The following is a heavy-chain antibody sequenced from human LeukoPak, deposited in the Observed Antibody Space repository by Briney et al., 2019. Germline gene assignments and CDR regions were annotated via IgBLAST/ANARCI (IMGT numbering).Heavy chain of an antibody. J-gene: IGHJ5*02. CDR2: IYTCGST. V-gene: IGHV4-4*09. D-gene: IGHD3-22*01. Sequence: SETLSLTRTVSGGSICSFCRSSLAQPPGQEVEGSGYIYTCGSTIYNPSLNSRVTISIDTSKDQFSLELTSITAADTAVYYCARTRGTSYYYDSSGRPRPNWFDPWGQGTLVTVSS. CDR1: GGSICSFC. CDR3: ARTRGTSYYYDSSGRPRPNWFDP.